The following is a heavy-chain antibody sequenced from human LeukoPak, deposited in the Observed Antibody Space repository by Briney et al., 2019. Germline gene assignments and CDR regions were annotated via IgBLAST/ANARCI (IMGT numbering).Heavy chain of an antibody. CDR3: ARGISSAWYGMDV. V-gene: IGHV3-23*01. CDR1: GFTFSSYA. CDR2: ISGSGGST. D-gene: IGHD3-10*01. Sequence: GGSLRLSCAASGFTFSSYAMSWVRQAPGKGLEWVSAISGSGGSTYYADSVKGRFTISRDNSKNTLYLQMNSLRAEDTAVYYCARGISSAWYGMDVWGQGTTVTVSS. J-gene: IGHJ6*02.